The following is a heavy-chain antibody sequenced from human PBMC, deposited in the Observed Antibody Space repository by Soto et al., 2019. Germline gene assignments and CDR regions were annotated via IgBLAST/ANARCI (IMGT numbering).Heavy chain of an antibody. Sequence: QITLKESGPTLVKPTQTLTLTCTFSGFSLSTSGVGVGWIRQPPGKALEWLAFIYWDDDKRYSPSLKSRLTITKDTSKNQVVLTMTNMDPVDTATYYCAHYGGSDNPSDYWGQGTLVTVSS. CDR2: IYWDDDK. D-gene: IGHD5-12*01. V-gene: IGHV2-5*02. CDR3: AHYGGSDNPSDY. CDR1: GFSLSTSGVG. J-gene: IGHJ4*02.